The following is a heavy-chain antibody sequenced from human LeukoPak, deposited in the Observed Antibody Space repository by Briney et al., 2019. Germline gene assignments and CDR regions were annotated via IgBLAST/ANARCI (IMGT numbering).Heavy chain of an antibody. CDR3: ARTNAFDI. J-gene: IGHJ3*02. CDR2: INFGGSI. V-gene: IGHV4-34*01. CDR1: GGSFRGYY. Sequence: SETLSLTCAVYGGSFRGYYWSWIRQPPGKGLEWIGEINFGGSINYTPSLKSRVTISVDTSKNQFSLRLSSVTAADTAVYYCARTNAFDIWGQGTMVTVSS.